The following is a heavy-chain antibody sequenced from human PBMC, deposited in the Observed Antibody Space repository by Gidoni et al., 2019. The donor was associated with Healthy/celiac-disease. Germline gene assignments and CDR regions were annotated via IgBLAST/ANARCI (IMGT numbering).Heavy chain of an antibody. J-gene: IGHJ3*02. D-gene: IGHD3-22*01. CDR2: IYYSWST. CDR1: GGSISRGGYY. V-gene: IGHV4-31*03. Sequence: QVQLQESGPGLVKPSPTLSLTCTVSGGSISRGGYYWSWIRQHPGKGLEWIGYIYYSWSTYYNPSLKSRVTISVDTSKNQFSLKLSSVTAADTAVYYCAREFRGPELLRDAFDIWGQGTMVTVSS. CDR3: AREFRGPELLRDAFDI.